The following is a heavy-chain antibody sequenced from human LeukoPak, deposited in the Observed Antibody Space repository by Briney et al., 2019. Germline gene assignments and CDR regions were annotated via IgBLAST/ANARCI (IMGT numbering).Heavy chain of an antibody. CDR2: INPNSGGT. Sequence: ASVKVSCKASGYTFTGYYMHWVRQAPGQGLEWMGWINPNSGGTNYAQKFQGRVTMTRDTSISTAYMGLSRLRSDDTAVYYCARLVTMIVVVQVSDYWGQGTLVTVSS. CDR1: GYTFTGYY. J-gene: IGHJ4*02. D-gene: IGHD3-22*01. V-gene: IGHV1-2*02. CDR3: ARLVTMIVVVQVSDY.